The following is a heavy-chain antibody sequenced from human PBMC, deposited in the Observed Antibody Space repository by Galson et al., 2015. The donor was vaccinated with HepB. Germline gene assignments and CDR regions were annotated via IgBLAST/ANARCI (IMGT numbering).Heavy chain of an antibody. CDR2: TYYRSKWYN. Sequence: CAISGDSVSSNSAAWNWIRQSPSRGLEWLGRTYYRSKWYNDYAVSVKSRITINPDTSKNQFSLQLNSVTPEDTAVYYCARVERVPGQQPPYYYYGMDVWGQGTTVTVSS. CDR1: GDSVSSNSAA. V-gene: IGHV6-1*01. CDR3: ARVERVPGQQPPYYYYGMDV. J-gene: IGHJ6*02. D-gene: IGHD6-13*01.